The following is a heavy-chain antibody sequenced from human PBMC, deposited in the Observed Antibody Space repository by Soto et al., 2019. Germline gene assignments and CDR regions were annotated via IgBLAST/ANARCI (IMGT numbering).Heavy chain of an antibody. D-gene: IGHD2-2*01. Sequence: PWGSLRLSCAASVFTFSSYCVTWVRRAPGKALEWVSGISGIGGTTYYAGSVSGRFTISRDHSKNTPYLPMTSLRGEDTAVYYCATGLGQGYYYYYGLDVWGQGTTVSVSS. J-gene: IGHJ6*02. CDR1: VFTFSSYC. V-gene: IGHV3-23*01. CDR3: ATGLGQGYYYYYGLDV. CDR2: ISGIGGTT.